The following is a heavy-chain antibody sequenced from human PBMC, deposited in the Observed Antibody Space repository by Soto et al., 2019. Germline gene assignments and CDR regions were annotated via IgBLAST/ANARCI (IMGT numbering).Heavy chain of an antibody. D-gene: IGHD6-13*01. CDR2: MNPNSGNT. CDR1: GYTFTSYD. V-gene: IGHV1-8*01. CDR3: ARESSSGYSREFDY. J-gene: IGHJ4*02. Sequence: ASVKVSCKASGYTFTSYDINWVRQATGQGLEWMGWMNPNSGNTGYAQKFQGRVTMTRNTSISTAYMELSSLRSEDTAVYYCARESSSGYSREFDYWGQGTLVTVSS.